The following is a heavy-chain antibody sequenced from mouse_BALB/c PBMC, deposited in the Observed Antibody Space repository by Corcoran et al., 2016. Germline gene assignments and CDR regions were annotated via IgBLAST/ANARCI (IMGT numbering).Heavy chain of an antibody. J-gene: IGHJ2*01. CDR2: ISYDGSN. D-gene: IGHD2-2*01. CDR1: GYSITSGYY. Sequence: DVQLQESGPGLVKPSQSLSLTCSVTGYSITSGYYWNWIRQFPGNKLEWMGYISYDGSNNYNPSLKNRISITRDTSKNQFFLKLNSVTTEDTATYYCASGYDFDYWCQGTTLTVSS. V-gene: IGHV3-6*02. CDR3: ASGYDFDY.